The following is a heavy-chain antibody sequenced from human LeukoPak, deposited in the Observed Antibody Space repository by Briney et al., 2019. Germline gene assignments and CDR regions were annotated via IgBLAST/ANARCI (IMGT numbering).Heavy chain of an antibody. CDR3: VRGYSFGPYGMDV. Sequence: GGSLRLSCSASGFPFSSYAMHWVRQAPGKGLEYVCAYYADSVKGRFTISRDNSKNTLYLQMSSLRAEDTAVYFCVRGYSFGPYGMDVWGQGTTVTVSS. CDR2: A. J-gene: IGHJ6*02. D-gene: IGHD2-15*01. CDR1: GFPFSSYA. V-gene: IGHV3-64D*09.